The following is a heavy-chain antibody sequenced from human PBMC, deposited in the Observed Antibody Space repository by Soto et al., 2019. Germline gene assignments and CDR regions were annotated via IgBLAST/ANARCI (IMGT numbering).Heavy chain of an antibody. CDR1: GGSISTYH. CDR3: ARGLMVGP. V-gene: IGHV4-59*01. D-gene: IGHD2-8*01. J-gene: IGHJ5*02. CDR2: IYYSGNT. Sequence: SETLSLTCTVSGGSISTYHWNWIRQPPGKGLEWLGYIYYSGNTNYNPSLKSRVTISVDTSKNQFSLKLRSVTAADTAVYCCARGLMVGPWGQGALVTVSS.